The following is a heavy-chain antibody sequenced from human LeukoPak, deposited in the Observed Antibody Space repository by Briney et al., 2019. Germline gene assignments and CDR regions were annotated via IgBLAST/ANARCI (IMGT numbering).Heavy chain of an antibody. CDR3: ARHGIGAVPAEYVDY. CDR1: GGSINGYY. J-gene: IGHJ4*02. D-gene: IGHD6-19*01. CDR2: IYYSGNT. Sequence: SETLSLTCTVSGGSINGYYCSWIRQPPGRGLEWIGYIYYSGNTNYSPSLKSRVTISVDASRNQFSLRLSSVTAADTAVYFCARHGIGAVPAEYVDYWGQGALVTVSS. V-gene: IGHV4-59*08.